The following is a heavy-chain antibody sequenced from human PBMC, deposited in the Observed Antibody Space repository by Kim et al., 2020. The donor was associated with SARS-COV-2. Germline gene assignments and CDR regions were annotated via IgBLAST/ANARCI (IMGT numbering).Heavy chain of an antibody. CDR1: GGSISSSSYY. J-gene: IGHJ4*01. CDR3: ARRSIAARLGEGYFDY. CDR2: IYYSGST. Sequence: SETLSLTCTVSGGSISSSSYYWGWIRQPPGKGLEWIGSIYYSGSTYYNPSLKSRVTISVDTSKNQFSLKLSSVTAADTAVYYCARRSIAARLGEGYFDY. D-gene: IGHD6-6*01. V-gene: IGHV4-39*01.